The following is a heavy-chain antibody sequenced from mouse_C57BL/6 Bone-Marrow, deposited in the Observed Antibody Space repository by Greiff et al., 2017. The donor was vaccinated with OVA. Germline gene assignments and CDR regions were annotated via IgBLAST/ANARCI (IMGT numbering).Heavy chain of an antibody. Sequence: EVQVVESGAELVRPGASVKLSCTASGFNIKDDYMHWVKQRPEQGLEWIGWIDPENGDTEYASKFQGKATITADTSSNTAYLQLSSLTSEDTAVYYCTTGVFFWGQGTTLTVSS. J-gene: IGHJ2*01. V-gene: IGHV14-4*01. CDR2: IDPENGDT. CDR3: TTGVFF. CDR1: GFNIKDDY.